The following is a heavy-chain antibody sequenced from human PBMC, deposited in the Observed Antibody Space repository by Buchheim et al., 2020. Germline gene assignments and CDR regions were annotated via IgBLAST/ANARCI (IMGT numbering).Heavy chain of an antibody. D-gene: IGHD2-15*01. CDR1: GFTFSSYA. V-gene: IGHV3-23*01. Sequence: EVQLLESGGGLVQPGGSLRLSCAASGFTFSSYAMSWVRQAPGKGLEWVSAISGSGGSTYYADSVKGRFTISRDNSKNTLYLQMNSLRAEDTAVYYCAKDWSIVVVAATEWYFDYWDQGTL. CDR2: ISGSGGST. CDR3: AKDWSIVVVAATEWYFDY. J-gene: IGHJ4*02.